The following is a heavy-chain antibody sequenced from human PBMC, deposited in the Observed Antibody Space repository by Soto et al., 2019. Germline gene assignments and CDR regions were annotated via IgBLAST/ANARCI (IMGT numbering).Heavy chain of an antibody. CDR3: ARRLPQKKAAAERGNWFDP. CDR2: INPNSGGT. Sequence: ASVKVSCKASGYTFSGFYMHWVRQAPGQGLEWMGWINPNSGGTKSAQKFQGRVTMPRNTSISTAYMELSSLRSEDTAVYYCARRLPQKKAAAERGNWFDPWGQGTLVTVSS. D-gene: IGHD6-13*01. V-gene: IGHV1-2*02. J-gene: IGHJ5*02. CDR1: GYTFSGFY.